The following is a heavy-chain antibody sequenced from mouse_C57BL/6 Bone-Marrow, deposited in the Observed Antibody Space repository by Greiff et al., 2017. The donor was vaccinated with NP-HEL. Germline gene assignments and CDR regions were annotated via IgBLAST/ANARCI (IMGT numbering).Heavy chain of an antibody. CDR3: ASSPFYYGSSYNY. J-gene: IGHJ2*01. Sequence: QVQLQQPGTELVKPGASVKLSCKASGYTFTSYWMHWVKQRPGQGLEWIGNINPSNGGTNYNEKFKSKATLTVDKSSSTAYMELRSLTSEDSAVYFCASSPFYYGSSYNYWGQGTTLTVSS. D-gene: IGHD1-1*01. CDR1: GYTFTSYW. CDR2: INPSNGGT. V-gene: IGHV1-53*01.